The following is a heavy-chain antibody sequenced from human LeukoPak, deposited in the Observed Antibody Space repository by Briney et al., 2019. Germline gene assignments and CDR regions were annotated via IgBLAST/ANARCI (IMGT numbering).Heavy chain of an antibody. Sequence: SETLSLTCTVSGGSVSSGTYYWSWIRQPPGKGLEWIGYIYYSGSTNYNPSLKSRVTISVDTSKNQFSLKLSSVTAADTAVYYCARGSTRYYDFWSGYSYDAFDIWGQGTMVTVSS. CDR3: ARGSTRYYDFWSGYSYDAFDI. CDR2: IYYSGST. CDR1: GGSVSSGTYY. D-gene: IGHD3-3*01. J-gene: IGHJ3*02. V-gene: IGHV4-61*01.